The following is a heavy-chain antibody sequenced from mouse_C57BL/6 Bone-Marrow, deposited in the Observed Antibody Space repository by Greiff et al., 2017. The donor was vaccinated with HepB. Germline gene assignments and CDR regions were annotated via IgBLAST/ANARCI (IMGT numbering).Heavy chain of an antibody. D-gene: IGHD1-1*01. CDR1: GFTFSSYG. Sequence: EVQVVESGGDLVKPGGSLKLSCAASGFTFSSYGMSWVRQTPDKRLEWVATISSGGSYTYYPDSVKGRFTISRDNAKNTLYLQMSSLKSEDTAMYYCARGLRWNYWGQGTTLTVSS. CDR3: ARGLRWNY. CDR2: ISSGGSYT. J-gene: IGHJ2*01. V-gene: IGHV5-6*01.